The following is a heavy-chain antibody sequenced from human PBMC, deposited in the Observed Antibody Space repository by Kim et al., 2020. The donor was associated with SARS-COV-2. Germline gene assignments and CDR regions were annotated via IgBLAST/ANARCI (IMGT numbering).Heavy chain of an antibody. V-gene: IGHV4-30-4*01. CDR3: ARGEGDTAMVDYFDY. J-gene: IGHJ4*02. D-gene: IGHD5-18*01. Sequence: SETLSLTCTVSGGSISSGDYYWSWIRQPPGKGLEWIGYIYYSGSTYYNPSLKSRVTISVDTSKNQFSLKLSSVTAADTAVYYCARGEGDTAMVDYFDYWGQGTLVTVSS. CDR2: IYYSGST. CDR1: GGSISSGDYY.